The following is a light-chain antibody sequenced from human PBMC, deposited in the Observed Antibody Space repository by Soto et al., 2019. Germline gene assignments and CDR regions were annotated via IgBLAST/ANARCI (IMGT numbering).Light chain of an antibody. V-gene: IGKV1-5*03. CDR1: QTISSW. CDR2: KAS. CDR3: QHYNSYSEA. J-gene: IGKJ1*01. Sequence: IQVNMSASTRSGYVGDRVTITCRASQTISSWLAWYQQKPGKAPKLLIYKASTLKSGVPSRFSGSGSGTEFTLTISSLQPDDFATYYCQHYNSYSEAFCQGAKVDIK.